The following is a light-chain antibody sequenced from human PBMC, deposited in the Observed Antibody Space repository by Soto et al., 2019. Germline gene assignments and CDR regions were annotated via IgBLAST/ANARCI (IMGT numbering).Light chain of an antibody. Sequence: QSALTQPASVSGSPGQSITISCTGTSRDVGAYKFVSWYQQLPGKAPKLLIYEVSNRPSGVSNRFSGSKSGNTASLTISGLQSEDEADYYCSSYTSSVTRVFGRGTKLTVL. CDR1: SRDVGAYKF. CDR2: EVS. CDR3: SSYTSSVTRV. J-gene: IGLJ2*01. V-gene: IGLV2-14*01.